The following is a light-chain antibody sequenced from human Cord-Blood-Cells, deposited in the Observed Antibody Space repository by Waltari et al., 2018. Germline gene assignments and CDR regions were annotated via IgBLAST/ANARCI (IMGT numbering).Light chain of an antibody. CDR1: QSVSSN. Sequence: EIVMTQSPATLSVSPGERATHSCRASQSVSSNLAWYQQKPGQAPRLLIYGASTRATGIPARFNGSGSGTEFTLTISSLQSEDFAVYYCQQYNNWWTFGQGTKVEIK. CDR2: GAS. J-gene: IGKJ1*01. CDR3: QQYNNWWT. V-gene: IGKV3-15*01.